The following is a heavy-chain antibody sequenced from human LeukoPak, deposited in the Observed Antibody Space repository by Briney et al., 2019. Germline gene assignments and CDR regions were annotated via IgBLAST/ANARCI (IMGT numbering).Heavy chain of an antibody. D-gene: IGHD3-22*01. CDR3: ARKTYYYESTGYDY. Sequence: PGGSLRLFCAASGFTFSKYNMNWVRQAPGKGLEWVSSISSRSRYIFYADSVKGRFTISRDNANNSLYLQMNSLRAEDTAVYYCARKTYYYESTGYDYWGQGTLVTVSS. J-gene: IGHJ4*02. CDR2: ISSRSRYI. V-gene: IGHV3-21*01. CDR1: GFTFSKYN.